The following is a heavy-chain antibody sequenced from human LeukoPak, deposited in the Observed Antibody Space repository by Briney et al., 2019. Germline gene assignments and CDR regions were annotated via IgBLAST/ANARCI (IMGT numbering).Heavy chain of an antibody. CDR2: ISAYNGNT. CDR1: GYTFTSYG. D-gene: IGHD6-19*01. J-gene: IGHJ4*02. Sequence: GASVKVSCKASGYTFTSYGISWVRQAPGQGLEWMGWISAYNGNTNYAQKLQGRVTMTTDTSTSTAYMELRSLRSDDTAVYYCARDPSGEQWLVQGFDYWGQGTLVTVPS. CDR3: ARDPSGEQWLVQGFDY. V-gene: IGHV1-18*01.